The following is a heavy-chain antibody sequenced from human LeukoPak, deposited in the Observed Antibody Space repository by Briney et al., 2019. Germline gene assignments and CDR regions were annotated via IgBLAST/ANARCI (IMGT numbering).Heavy chain of an antibody. Sequence: GGSLRLSCAASGFTFSSYAMSWVRQALGKGLEWVSAISGSGGSTYYADSVKGRFTISRDNSKNTLYLQMNSLRAEDTAVYYCAKVRAYSGYDSHFDYWGQGTLVTVSS. D-gene: IGHD5-12*01. CDR1: GFTFSSYA. CDR3: AKVRAYSGYDSHFDY. V-gene: IGHV3-23*01. CDR2: ISGSGGST. J-gene: IGHJ4*02.